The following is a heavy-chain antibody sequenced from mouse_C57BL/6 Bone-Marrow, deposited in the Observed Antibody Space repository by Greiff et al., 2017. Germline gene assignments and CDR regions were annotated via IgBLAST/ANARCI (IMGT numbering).Heavy chain of an antibody. CDR3: ARAPHDGNYSSFDY. V-gene: IGHV5-16*01. Sequence: EVQVVESEGGLVQPGRSMKLSCTASGFTFSDYYMAWVRQVPEKGLEWVANINYDGSSTYYLDSLKSRFIISRDNAKNILYLQMSSLKSEDTATYYCARAPHDGNYSSFDYWGQGTTLTVSS. J-gene: IGHJ2*01. CDR1: GFTFSDYY. CDR2: INYDGSST. D-gene: IGHD2-1*01.